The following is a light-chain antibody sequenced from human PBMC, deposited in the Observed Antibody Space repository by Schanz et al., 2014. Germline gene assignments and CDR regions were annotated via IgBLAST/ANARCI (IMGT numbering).Light chain of an antibody. V-gene: IGLV2-8*01. CDR1: SSDVGGYNY. J-gene: IGLJ2*01. Sequence: QSALTQPPSASGSPGQSVTISCTGTSSDVGGYNYVSWYQQHPGKAPKLMIFDVNQRPSGVPDRFSGSKSGNTASLTISGLQAEDEADYYCSSYTSSRTLVFGGGTKLTVL. CDR3: SSYTSSRTLV. CDR2: DVN.